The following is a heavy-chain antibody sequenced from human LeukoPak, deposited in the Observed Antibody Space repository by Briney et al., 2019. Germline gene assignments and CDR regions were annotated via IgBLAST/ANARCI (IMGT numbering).Heavy chain of an antibody. Sequence: GGSLRLSCAASGFTFSSYAMSWVRQAPGKGLESVSAISGSSSSTYYADSVKGRFTISRDNSKNTLHLQMNSLRAEDTAVYYCAKSASYYDFWSGSTCFDYWGQGTLVTVSS. J-gene: IGHJ4*02. CDR3: AKSASYYDFWSGSTCFDY. D-gene: IGHD3-3*01. CDR2: ISGSSSST. CDR1: GFTFSSYA. V-gene: IGHV3-23*01.